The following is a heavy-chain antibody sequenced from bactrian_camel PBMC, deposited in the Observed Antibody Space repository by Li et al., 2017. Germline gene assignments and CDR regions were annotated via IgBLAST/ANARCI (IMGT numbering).Heavy chain of an antibody. D-gene: IGHD2*01. CDR1: GFTFDDSH. CDR2: TTSRDGIT. V-gene: IGHV3S63*01. J-gene: IGHJ4*01. Sequence: HVQLVESGGDSAQVGGSLRLSCTASGFTFDDSHMGWYRQAPGNECELVSTTSRDGITNYADSVKGRFTISRDIAKNTVYLQMNSLKAEDTAMYYCAATRGRCPFDTWSLKVGGLWTAPSEYTYWGQGTQVTVS. CDR3: AATRGRCPFDTWSLKVGGLWTAPSEYTY.